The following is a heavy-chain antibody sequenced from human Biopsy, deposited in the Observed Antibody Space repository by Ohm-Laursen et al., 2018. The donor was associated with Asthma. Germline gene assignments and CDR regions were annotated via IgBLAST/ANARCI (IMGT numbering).Heavy chain of an antibody. Sequence: GTLSLTCTVSGDSISSYHWSWIRQPPGKGLEWIGYVFYGGATNYNPSLKNRVTISVDTSKNQFFLRLSSVTAADTAVYYCARGVVYGGDSYAEYFQHWGQGTLVTVSS. CDR1: GDSISSYH. CDR3: ARGVVYGGDSYAEYFQH. CDR2: VFYGGAT. J-gene: IGHJ1*01. V-gene: IGHV4-59*01. D-gene: IGHD4-23*01.